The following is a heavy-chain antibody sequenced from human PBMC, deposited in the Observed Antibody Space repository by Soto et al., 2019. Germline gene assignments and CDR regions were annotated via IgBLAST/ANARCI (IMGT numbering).Heavy chain of an antibody. CDR2: IIPIFGTA. J-gene: IGHJ6*02. Sequence: ASVKVSCKASRVAFSKFIVTWVRQAPGLGLEWVGGIIPIFGTANYAQKLQGRVTITADESTSTSYMEVNNLRSEDTAVYYCAKVRYSSPMGYYYGMDVWGQGTTVTVLL. CDR3: AKVRYSSPMGYYYGMDV. CDR1: RVAFSKFI. V-gene: IGHV1-69*13. D-gene: IGHD6-19*01.